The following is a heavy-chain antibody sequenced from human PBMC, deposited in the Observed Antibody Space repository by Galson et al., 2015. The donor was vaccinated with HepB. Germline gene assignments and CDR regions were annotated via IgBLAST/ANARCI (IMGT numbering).Heavy chain of an antibody. CDR1: GFTFGDFA. Sequence: SLRLSCAASGFTFGDFAMHWVRQAPGKGLEWVSGISWNSGSKDYADSVKGRFTISRDNAKNSLYLQMHSLGAEDTGFYYCAKDSPDHFDFWGGCLGGGYFDVWGRGSLVNVSS. V-gene: IGHV3-9*01. D-gene: IGHD3-3*01. CDR2: ISWNSGSK. J-gene: IGHJ2*01. CDR3: AKDSPDHFDFWGGCLGGGYFDV.